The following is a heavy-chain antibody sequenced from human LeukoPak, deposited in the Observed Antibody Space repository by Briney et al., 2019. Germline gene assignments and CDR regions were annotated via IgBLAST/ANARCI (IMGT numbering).Heavy chain of an antibody. CDR3: AREKYYYDSSGPHGFDI. D-gene: IGHD3-22*01. Sequence: ASVKVSCKASGYTFTGNYLHWVRQAPGQGLEWTGWINPNNGGTNYGQKFRGRVTMTRDTSTTTAYMELSRLRSDDTALYYCAREKYYYDSSGPHGFDIWGQGTMVTVSS. J-gene: IGHJ3*02. CDR1: GYTFTGNY. V-gene: IGHV1-2*02. CDR2: INPNNGGT.